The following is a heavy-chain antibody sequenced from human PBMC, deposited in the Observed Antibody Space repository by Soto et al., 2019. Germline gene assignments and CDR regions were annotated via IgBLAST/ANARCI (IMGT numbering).Heavy chain of an antibody. D-gene: IGHD3-3*01. Sequence: QITLKESGPTLVKPTQTLTLTCTFSGFSLSTSGVGVGWIRQPPGKALEWLALIYWNDDKRYSPSLKSRLTITTDSSKNQVVLTMTSMDPVDTATYYCAHRSGFLEWFPRDNWFDPWGQGTLVTVSS. CDR2: IYWNDDK. J-gene: IGHJ5*02. V-gene: IGHV2-5*01. CDR1: GFSLSTSGVG. CDR3: AHRSGFLEWFPRDNWFDP.